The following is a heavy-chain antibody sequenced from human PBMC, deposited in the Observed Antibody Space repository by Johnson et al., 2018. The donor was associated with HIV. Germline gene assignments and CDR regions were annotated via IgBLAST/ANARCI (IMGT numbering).Heavy chain of an antibody. V-gene: IGHV3-30*03. CDR3: AREGAPSARDFGAFDI. D-gene: IGHD1-26*01. J-gene: IGHJ3*02. Sequence: QMQLVESGGGVVQPGRSLRLSCAASGFIFSNYWMHWVRQAPGKGLEWVAVISSDESYIHYGDSVKGRFIVSKDNSKNTLYLQMSSLRAEDTAVYYCAREGAPSARDFGAFDIWGQGTMVTVSS. CDR1: GFIFSNYW. CDR2: ISSDESYI.